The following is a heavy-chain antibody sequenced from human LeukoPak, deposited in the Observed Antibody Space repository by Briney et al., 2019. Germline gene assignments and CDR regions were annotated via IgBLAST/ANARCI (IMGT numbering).Heavy chain of an antibody. J-gene: IGHJ6*02. V-gene: IGHV1-69*13. CDR2: IIPIFGTA. CDR3: ARDKRDYYYGMDV. Sequence: RASVKVSCKASGGTFSSYAISWVRQAPGQGLEWMGGIIPIFGTANYAQKFQGRVTITADESTSTAYMELSSLRSEDTAVYYRARDKRDYYYGMDVWGQGTTVTVSS. CDR1: GGTFSSYA.